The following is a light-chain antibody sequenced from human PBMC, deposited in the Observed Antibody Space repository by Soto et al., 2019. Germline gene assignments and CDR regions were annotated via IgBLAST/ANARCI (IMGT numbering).Light chain of an antibody. CDR1: QSVSSSY. CDR3: QQYGSSLI. CDR2: GAS. V-gene: IGKV3-20*01. Sequence: EIVLTQSPGTLSLSPGERATLSCRASQSVSSSYLAWYQQKPGQAPRLLIYGASSRATGIPDRFSGSGSVTDFTLTVSRLEREDFALYYCQQYGSSLIFGQGTRLEIK. J-gene: IGKJ5*01.